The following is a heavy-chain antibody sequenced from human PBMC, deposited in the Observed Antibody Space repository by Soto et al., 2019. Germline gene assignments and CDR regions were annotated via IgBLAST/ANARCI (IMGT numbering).Heavy chain of an antibody. V-gene: IGHV3-48*01. Sequence: GGSLRLSCAGSGCTLCSYSMNWVRQDPGKGLEWASYISSSSNTIYYADSVKGRFTISRDNSKNTLSLQMNSLRAEDTAVYYCAKDIGQWVAVAGRGPYWGQGTLVTVPQ. D-gene: IGHD6-19*01. CDR2: ISSSSNTI. CDR3: AKDIGQWVAVAGRGPY. J-gene: IGHJ4*02. CDR1: GCTLCSYS.